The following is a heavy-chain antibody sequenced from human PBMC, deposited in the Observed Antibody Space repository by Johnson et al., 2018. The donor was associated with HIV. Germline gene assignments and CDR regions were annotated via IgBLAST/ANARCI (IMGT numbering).Heavy chain of an antibody. J-gene: IGHJ3*02. D-gene: IGHD2-21*01. CDR2: VKSKTEGGAI. CDR1: GFTFSDAC. V-gene: IGHV3-15*01. Sequence: VQLVESGGGLIQPGGSLRLSCAASGFTFSDACLNWVRQAPGKGRERVGRVKSKTEGGAIEYAAPVTGRFTISRDDSKNTLYLQMNSLKAEDTAMYYGTTDYFVVGAFDIWGQGTMVTVSS. CDR3: TTDYFVVGAFDI.